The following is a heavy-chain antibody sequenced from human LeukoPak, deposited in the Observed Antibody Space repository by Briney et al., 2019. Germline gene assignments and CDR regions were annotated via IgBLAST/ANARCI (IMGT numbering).Heavy chain of an antibody. CDR2: ISYSGIT. Sequence: SETLSLTCTALGLSVTTSGYYGAWIRQPPGRGLEWIGSISYSGITYYKPSLRGRVTISGDTAKNQFSLKLSSVTAADTAVYYCARHNDYASLMDVWGQGTTVTVSS. CDR1: GLSVTTSGYY. D-gene: IGHD2-2*01. V-gene: IGHV4-39*01. J-gene: IGHJ6*02. CDR3: ARHNDYASLMDV.